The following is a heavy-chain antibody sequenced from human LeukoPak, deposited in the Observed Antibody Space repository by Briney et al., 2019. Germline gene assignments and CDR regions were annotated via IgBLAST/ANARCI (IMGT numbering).Heavy chain of an antibody. CDR1: GITLSSYP. CDR3: AKKYRWNQHAFDI. D-gene: IGHD6-6*01. V-gene: IGHV3-23*01. Sequence: GGSLRLSCSASGITLSSYPLSWVRQAPGKGLEWVSGLTDSGDETYYTDSVKGRFTVSRGNSKNTLSLQMNSLRAEDTAVYYCAKKYRWNQHAFDIWGQGTMVTVSS. J-gene: IGHJ3*02. CDR2: LTDSGDET.